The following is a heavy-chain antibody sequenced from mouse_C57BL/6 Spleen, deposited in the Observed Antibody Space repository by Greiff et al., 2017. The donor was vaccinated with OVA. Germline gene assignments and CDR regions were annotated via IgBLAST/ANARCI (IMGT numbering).Heavy chain of an antibody. J-gene: IGHJ4*01. V-gene: IGHV14-2*01. Sequence: EVQLKQSGAELVKPGASVKLSCTASGFNIKDYYMHWVKQRTEQGLEWIGRIDPEDGETKYAPKFQGKATITADTSSNTAYLQLSSLTSEDTAVYYCASRGFITTVVAHYYAMDYWGQGTSVTVSS. CDR2: IDPEDGET. D-gene: IGHD1-1*01. CDR1: GFNIKDYY. CDR3: ASRGFITTVVAHYYAMDY.